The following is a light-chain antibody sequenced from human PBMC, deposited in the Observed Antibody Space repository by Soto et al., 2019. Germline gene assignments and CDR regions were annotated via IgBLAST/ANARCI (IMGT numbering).Light chain of an antibody. V-gene: IGLV2-14*01. CDR2: EVT. Sequence: QSVLTQPASVSGSPGQSITTSCTGASSDIGGYNYVSWYQHHPGKAPKLLIYEVTNRPSGVSNRFSGSKSGKTASLTISGLQAEDEADYYCSSYTTSGSLYVFGTGTKVTV. J-gene: IGLJ1*01. CDR3: SSYTTSGSLYV. CDR1: SSDIGGYNY.